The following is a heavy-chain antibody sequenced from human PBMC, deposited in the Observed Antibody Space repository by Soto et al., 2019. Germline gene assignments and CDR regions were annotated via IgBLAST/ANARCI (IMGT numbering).Heavy chain of an antibody. Sequence: EVQLVESGGGLVQPGGFLRLSCAAFGFTFSDHYMDWVRQAPGKGLEWVGRIRSKSYSFTTEYAPSVKGRFTISIDDSKNSLYLQMNSLQTDDTAVYYCSTLPRSGFYLDYWGQGTLVTVSS. CDR3: STLPRSGFYLDY. V-gene: IGHV3-72*01. J-gene: IGHJ4*02. CDR2: IRSKSYSFTT. D-gene: IGHD3-3*01. CDR1: GFTFSDHY.